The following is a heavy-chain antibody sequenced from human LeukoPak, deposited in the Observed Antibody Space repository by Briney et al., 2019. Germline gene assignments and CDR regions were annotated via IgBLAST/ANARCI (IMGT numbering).Heavy chain of an antibody. CDR1: GYTFTSYG. D-gene: IGHD4-17*01. V-gene: IGHV1-18*01. CDR2: ISAYNGNT. Sequence: ASVKVSCKASGYTFTSYGISWVRQAPGQGLEWMGWISAYNGNTNYAQKLQGRVTMTTDTPTSTAYMELRSLRSDDTAVYYCASSETTVTTGGSLDYWGQGTLVTVSS. J-gene: IGHJ4*02. CDR3: ASSETTVTTGGSLDY.